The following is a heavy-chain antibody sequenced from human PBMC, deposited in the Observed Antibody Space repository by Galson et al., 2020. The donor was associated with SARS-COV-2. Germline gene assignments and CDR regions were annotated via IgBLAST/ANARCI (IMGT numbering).Heavy chain of an antibody. Sequence: SETLSLTCTVSGGSISSSSYYWGWIRQPPGKGLEWIGNIFYSGSTYYNPSLKSRVTISVDTSKNQFSLKLSSVTAADTAVYYCARRNGYDSIDYWGQGTLVTVSS. D-gene: IGHD5-12*01. CDR2: IFYSGST. J-gene: IGHJ4*02. V-gene: IGHV4-39*01. CDR3: ARRNGYDSIDY. CDR1: GGSISSSSYY.